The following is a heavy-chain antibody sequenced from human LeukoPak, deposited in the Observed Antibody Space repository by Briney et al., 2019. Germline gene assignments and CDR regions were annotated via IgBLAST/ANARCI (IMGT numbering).Heavy chain of an antibody. D-gene: IGHD6-19*01. J-gene: IGHJ3*02. CDR2: IIPIFGTA. Sequence: GASVKVSCKASGGTFSSYAISWVRQAPGQGLEWMGGIIPIFGTANYAQKFQGRVTIIADKSTSTAYMELSSLRSEDTAVYYCAANHGIAVAGLIDIWGQGTMVTVSS. V-gene: IGHV1-69*06. CDR3: AANHGIAVAGLIDI. CDR1: GGTFSSYA.